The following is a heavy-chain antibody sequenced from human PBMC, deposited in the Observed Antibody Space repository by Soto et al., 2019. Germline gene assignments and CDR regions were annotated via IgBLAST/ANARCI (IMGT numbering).Heavy chain of an antibody. CDR1: GGTFSSYT. D-gene: IGHD2-15*01. J-gene: IGHJ4*02. CDR2: IIPILGIA. V-gene: IGHV1-69*04. Sequence: SVKVSCKASGGTFSSYTISWVRQAPGQGLEWMGRIIPILGIANYAQKFQGRVTITADKSTSTAYMELSSLRSEDTAVYYCARDHLYCSGGSCYYYFDYWGQGTLVTVSS. CDR3: ARDHLYCSGGSCYYYFDY.